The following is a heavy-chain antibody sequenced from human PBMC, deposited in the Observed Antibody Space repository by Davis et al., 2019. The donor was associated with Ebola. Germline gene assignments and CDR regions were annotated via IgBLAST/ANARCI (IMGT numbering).Heavy chain of an antibody. CDR3: ARDRYCSSTSCLNWFDP. V-gene: IGHV3-30-3*01. Sequence: GESLKISCAASGFTFSSYAMHWVRQAPGKGLEWVAVISYDGSNKYYADSVKGRFTISRDNSKNTLYLQMNSLRAEDTAVYYCARDRYCSSTSCLNWFDPWGQGTLVTVSS. CDR2: ISYDGSNK. J-gene: IGHJ5*02. D-gene: IGHD2-2*01. CDR1: GFTFSSYA.